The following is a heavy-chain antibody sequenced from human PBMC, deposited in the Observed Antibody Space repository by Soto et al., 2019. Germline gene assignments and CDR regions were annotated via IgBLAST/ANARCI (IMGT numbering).Heavy chain of an antibody. CDR3: ARGHSSGWWDYYYYYGMDV. V-gene: IGHV3-33*01. CDR1: GFTFSSYG. CDR2: IWYDGSNK. J-gene: IGHJ6*02. D-gene: IGHD6-19*01. Sequence: GGSLRLSCAASGFTFSSYGMHWVRQAPGKGLGWVAVIWYDGSNKYYADSVKGRFTISRDNSKNTLYLQMNSLRAEDTAVYYCARGHSSGWWDYYYYYGMDVWGQGTTVTVSS.